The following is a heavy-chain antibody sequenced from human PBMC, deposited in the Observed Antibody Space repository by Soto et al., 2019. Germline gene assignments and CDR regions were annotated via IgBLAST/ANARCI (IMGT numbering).Heavy chain of an antibody. CDR3: ARAYYYDSSGYYSDC. Sequence: LRLPCAASRWTLSGYIMSWVPQCPGKWQEWRSYICRNSRTKYYADTVKAQFTISRDNAKNSVYMQMNSLGDEDTGVYYCARAYYYDSSGYYSDCWGQGTLVTVSS. CDR1: RWTLSGYI. D-gene: IGHD3-22*01. CDR2: ICRNSRTK. J-gene: IGHJ4*02. V-gene: IGHV3-48*02.